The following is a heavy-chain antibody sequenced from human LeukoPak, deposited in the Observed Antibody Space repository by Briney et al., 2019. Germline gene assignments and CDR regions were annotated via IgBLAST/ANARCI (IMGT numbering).Heavy chain of an antibody. J-gene: IGHJ6*02. CDR1: GYTFTSYD. Sequence: GASVKVSCKASGYTFTSYDINWVRQATGQGLEWMGWMNPNSGNTGYAQKFQGRVTMTRNTSISTAYMELSSLRSEDTAVYYCARDFPYYDILTGYGNYYYGMDAWGQGTTVTVSS. D-gene: IGHD3-9*01. CDR2: MNPNSGNT. CDR3: ARDFPYYDILTGYGNYYYGMDA. V-gene: IGHV1-8*01.